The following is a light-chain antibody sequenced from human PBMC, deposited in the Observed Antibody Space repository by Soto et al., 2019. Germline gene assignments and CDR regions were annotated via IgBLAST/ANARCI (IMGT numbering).Light chain of an antibody. CDR3: CLYAVTFYV. V-gene: IGLV2-14*01. CDR1: SSDVGAYNY. Sequence: QSALTQPASVSASPGQSITISCTGTSSDVGAYNYVSWYQQHPGKAPKLIIYEVTKRPSGVSNRFSGSKSGNTASLTISGLQAEDEADYYCCLYAVTFYVFGTGTKVTVL. CDR2: EVT. J-gene: IGLJ1*01.